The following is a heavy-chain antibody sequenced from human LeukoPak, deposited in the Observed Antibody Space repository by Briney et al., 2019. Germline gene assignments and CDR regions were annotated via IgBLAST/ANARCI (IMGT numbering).Heavy chain of an antibody. Sequence: SVKVSCKASGGTFSSYAISWVRQAPGQGLEWMGGIIPIFGTANYAQKFQGRVTITADESTSTAYMELSSLRSEDTAVYYCARDLASGYDYMKEGELWFDPWGQGTLVTVSS. CDR1: GGTFSSYA. CDR3: ARDLASGYDYMKEGELWFDP. D-gene: IGHD5-12*01. J-gene: IGHJ5*02. CDR2: IIPIFGTA. V-gene: IGHV1-69*13.